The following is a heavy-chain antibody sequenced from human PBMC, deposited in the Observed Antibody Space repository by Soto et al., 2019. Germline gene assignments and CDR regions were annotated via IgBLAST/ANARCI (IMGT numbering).Heavy chain of an antibody. D-gene: IGHD1-26*01. CDR3: ARDVFLVGATTILGY. Sequence: QVQLVQSGAEAKKPGSSVKVSCKASGGTFSSYAISWVRQAPGQGLEWMGGIIPIFGTANYAQKFQGRVTITADESASTAYMELSSLRSEDTAVYYCARDVFLVGATTILGYWGQGTLVTVSS. V-gene: IGHV1-69*12. J-gene: IGHJ4*02. CDR2: IIPIFGTA. CDR1: GGTFSSYA.